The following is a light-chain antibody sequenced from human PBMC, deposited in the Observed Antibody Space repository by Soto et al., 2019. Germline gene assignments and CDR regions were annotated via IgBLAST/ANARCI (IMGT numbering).Light chain of an antibody. CDR2: AAS. CDR3: QQSYSTPLT. Sequence: DIQMTQSPSSLSASVGDRVTITCRASQSISSYLNWYQQKPGKAPKLLIYAASSLQSGVPSRFSSSGAGTDFTLIISSLQHEDFATYYCQQSYSTPLTFGGGTKVEIK. CDR1: QSISSY. V-gene: IGKV1-39*01. J-gene: IGKJ4*01.